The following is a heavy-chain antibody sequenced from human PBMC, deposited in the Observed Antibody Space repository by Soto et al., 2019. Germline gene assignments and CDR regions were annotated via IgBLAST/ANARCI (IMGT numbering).Heavy chain of an antibody. D-gene: IGHD6-13*01. CDR1: GFTLSSSW. Sequence: GGSLRLSCEASGFTLSSSWMHWVRQAPGKGPVWVSRINGDGSSRSYADSVKGRFTISRDDAKNTMYLQMDSLRAEDTAVYYCASPQSGGYSSSWYSVWGQGALVTVSS. CDR2: INGDGSSR. J-gene: IGHJ4*02. CDR3: ASPQSGGYSSSWYSV. V-gene: IGHV3-74*01.